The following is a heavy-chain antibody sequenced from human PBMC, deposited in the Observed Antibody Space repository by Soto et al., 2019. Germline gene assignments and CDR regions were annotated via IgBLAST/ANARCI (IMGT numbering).Heavy chain of an antibody. CDR3: AKEGAMVTSWGYFDY. V-gene: IGHV3-30*18. Sequence: QVQLVESGGGVVQPGRSLRLSCAASGFTFSSYGMHWVRQAPGKGLEWVAVISYDGSNKYYADSVKGRFTISRDNSKNTLYLQMNSLRAEDTAVYYCAKEGAMVTSWGYFDYWGQGTLVTVSS. J-gene: IGHJ4*02. D-gene: IGHD5-18*01. CDR1: GFTFSSYG. CDR2: ISYDGSNK.